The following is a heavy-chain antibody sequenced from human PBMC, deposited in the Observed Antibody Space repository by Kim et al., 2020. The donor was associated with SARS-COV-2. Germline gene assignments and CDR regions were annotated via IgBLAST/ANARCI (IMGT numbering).Heavy chain of an antibody. Sequence: ASVKVSCKASGYTFTSYGISWVRQAPGQGLEWMGWISAYNGNTNYAQKLQGRVTMTTDTSTSTAYMELRSLRSDDTAVYYCARDFGPAAALLTTLYYYYYYGMDVWGQGTTVTVSS. D-gene: IGHD1-1*01. CDR2: ISAYNGNT. J-gene: IGHJ6*02. CDR1: GYTFTSYG. V-gene: IGHV1-18*01. CDR3: ARDFGPAAALLTTLYYYYYYGMDV.